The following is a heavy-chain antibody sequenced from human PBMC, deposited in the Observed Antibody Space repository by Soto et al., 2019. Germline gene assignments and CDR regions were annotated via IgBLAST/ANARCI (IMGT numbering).Heavy chain of an antibody. J-gene: IGHJ4*02. D-gene: IGHD2-15*01. CDR2: ISGSGGST. CDR1: GFTFSSYA. CDR3: AKDSVVSSWDFDY. Sequence: PGGCLRLFCAASGFTFSSYAMSWVRQAPGKGLEWVSAISGSGGSTYYADSVKGRFTISRDNSKNTLYLQMNSLRAEDTAVYYCAKDSVVSSWDFDYWGQGTLVTVSS. V-gene: IGHV3-23*01.